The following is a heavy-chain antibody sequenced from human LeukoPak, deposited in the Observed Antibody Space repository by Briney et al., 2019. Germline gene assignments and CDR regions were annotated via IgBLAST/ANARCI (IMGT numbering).Heavy chain of an antibody. J-gene: IGHJ3*02. CDR3: ARHMSVAYSSGWYELDAFDI. D-gene: IGHD6-19*01. CDR2: IYYSGST. Sequence: SETLSLTCTVSGGSISSYYWSWIRRPPGKGLEWIGYIYYSGSTNYNPSLKSRVTISVDTSKNQFSLKLSSVTAADTAVYYCARHMSVAYSSGWYELDAFDIWGQGTMVTVSS. V-gene: IGHV4-59*08. CDR1: GGSISSYY.